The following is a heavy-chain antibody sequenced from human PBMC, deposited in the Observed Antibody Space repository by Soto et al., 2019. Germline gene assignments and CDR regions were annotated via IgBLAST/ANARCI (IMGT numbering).Heavy chain of an antibody. Sequence: PSLTLSLTCDVYGGSFSDYYWSLVRQPPGKGLEWIGEIHHSGATNYNPSLKSRVTISVDKSKNQFSLKLNSVTAADTAMFYCATQGFYRMGVWGRGTTVTVSS. CDR1: GGSFSDYY. CDR2: IHHSGAT. V-gene: IGHV4-34*01. J-gene: IGHJ6*02. CDR3: ATQGFYRMGV.